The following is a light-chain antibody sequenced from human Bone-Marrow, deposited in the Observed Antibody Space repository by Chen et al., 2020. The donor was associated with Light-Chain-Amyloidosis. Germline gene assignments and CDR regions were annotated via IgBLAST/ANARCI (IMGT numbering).Light chain of an antibody. Sequence: SVLTQPPSVSGAPGQRVTIPGTGSSSNIGAGYDVHWYQQLPGTAPKLLIFGTTNRPSGVPDRFSASKSGTSASLAITGLQAEDEADYYCQSYDSSLSGSVVFGGGTKLTVL. CDR1: SSNIGAGYD. V-gene: IGLV1-40*01. CDR2: GTT. CDR3: QSYDSSLSGSVV. J-gene: IGLJ2*01.